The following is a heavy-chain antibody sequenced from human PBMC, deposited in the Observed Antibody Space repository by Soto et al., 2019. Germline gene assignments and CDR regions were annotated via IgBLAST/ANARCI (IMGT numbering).Heavy chain of an antibody. J-gene: IGHJ5*02. D-gene: IGHD6-6*01. Sequence: SVKVSCKLSGGTFSSYAISWVRQAPGQGLEWMGGIIPIFGTANYAQKFQGRVTITSDESTSTAYMELSSLRSEDTAVYYCARDDPSYSSSRYNWFDPRGQGPPVTVSS. V-gene: IGHV1-69*13. CDR1: GGTFSSYA. CDR3: ARDDPSYSSSRYNWFDP. CDR2: IIPIFGTA.